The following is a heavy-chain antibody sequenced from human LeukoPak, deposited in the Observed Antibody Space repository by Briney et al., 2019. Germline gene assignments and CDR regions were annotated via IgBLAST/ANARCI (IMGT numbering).Heavy chain of an antibody. CDR1: GFTVSSYA. CDR3: ARSVHCGGDFLHAFDV. V-gene: IGHV3-66*01. CDR2: IYSGGST. J-gene: IGHJ3*01. Sequence: PGGSLRLSCAASGFTVSSYAMSWVRQAHGKGREWVSVIYSGGSTYYADSVRGRSTISRDNSKTTPYLQLTSLRAEAPAVYYCARSVHCGGDFLHAFDVWSQGTMVTVSS. D-gene: IGHD2-21*02.